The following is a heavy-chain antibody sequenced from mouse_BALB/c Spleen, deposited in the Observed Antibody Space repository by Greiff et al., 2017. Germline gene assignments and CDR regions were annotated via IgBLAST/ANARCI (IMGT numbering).Heavy chain of an antibody. D-gene: IGHD4-1*01. V-gene: IGHV1-7*01. CDR3: AREELGLDY. Sequence: QVQLQQSGAELAKPGASVKMSCKASGYTFTSYWMHWVKQRPGQGLEWIGYINPSTGYTEYNQKFKDKATLTADKSSSTAYMQLSSLTSEDSAVYYCAREELGLDYWGQGTTLTVSS. CDR2: INPSTGYT. J-gene: IGHJ2*01. CDR1: GYTFTSYW.